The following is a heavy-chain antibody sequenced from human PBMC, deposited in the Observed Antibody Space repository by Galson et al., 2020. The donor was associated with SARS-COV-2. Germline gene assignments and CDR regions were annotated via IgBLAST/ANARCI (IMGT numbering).Heavy chain of an antibody. CDR3: ARGDMGNDFFDY. Sequence: ALHGESLKISCAASGFTFSSYWMHWVRQAPGKGLVWVSRLYSEGSSTSYADSVKGRFTISGDNAKNTLYLQMNSLRAEDTAVYYCARGDMGNDFFDYWGQGTLVSVYS. CDR1: GFTFSSYW. V-gene: IGHV3-74*01. CDR2: LYSEGSST. J-gene: IGHJ4*02. D-gene: IGHD3-16*01.